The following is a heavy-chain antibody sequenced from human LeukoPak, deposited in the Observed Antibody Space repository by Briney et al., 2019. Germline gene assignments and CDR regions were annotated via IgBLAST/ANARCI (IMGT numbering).Heavy chain of an antibody. CDR3: AREGVTMVRGLGFDY. CDR2: IYTSGST. CDR1: GGSISSGSYY. J-gene: IGHJ4*02. Sequence: PSQTLSLTCTVSGGSISSGSYYWSWIRQPAGKGLEWIGRIYTSGSTNYNPSLKSRVTISVDTSKNQFSLKLSSVTAADTAVYYCAREGVTMVRGLGFDYWGQGTLVTVSS. V-gene: IGHV4-61*02. D-gene: IGHD3-10*01.